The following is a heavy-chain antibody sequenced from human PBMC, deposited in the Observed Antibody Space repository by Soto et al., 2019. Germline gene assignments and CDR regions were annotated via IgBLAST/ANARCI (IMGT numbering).Heavy chain of an antibody. D-gene: IGHD2-2*01. Sequence: QVQLVESGGGVVQPGRSLRLSCAASGFTFSSYAMHWVRQAPGKGLEWVAVISYDGSNKYYADSVKGRFTISRDNSKNTLYQQMNRLRAEDTAVYYCARGPRIVVVPAASRAYFDYGGQGTLVTVAS. V-gene: IGHV3-30-3*01. J-gene: IGHJ4*02. CDR3: ARGPRIVVVPAASRAYFDY. CDR1: GFTFSSYA. CDR2: ISYDGSNK.